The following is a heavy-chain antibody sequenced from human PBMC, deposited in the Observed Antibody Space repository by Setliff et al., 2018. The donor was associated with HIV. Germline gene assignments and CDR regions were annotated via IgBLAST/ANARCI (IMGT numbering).Heavy chain of an antibody. Sequence: SETLSLTCTVSGGSISVSSSYYWGWIRQPPGKGLEWIGNMFYSGGAYYNPSLKSRVTISVDTSKNQFSLKLTSLTAADTAVYYCARIDGEAADTNYWGQGTLVTVSS. CDR2: MFYSGGA. CDR3: ARIDGEAADTNY. D-gene: IGHD6-13*01. CDR1: GGSISVSSSYY. V-gene: IGHV4-39*07. J-gene: IGHJ4*02.